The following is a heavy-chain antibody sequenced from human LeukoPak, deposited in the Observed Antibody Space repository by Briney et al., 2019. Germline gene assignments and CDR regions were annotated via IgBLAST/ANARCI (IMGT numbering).Heavy chain of an antibody. CDR1: GGPISSYY. D-gene: IGHD3-22*01. J-gene: IGHJ4*02. V-gene: IGHV4-59*01. CDR2: IYYSGST. CDR3: ARSTMIVADFDY. Sequence: SETLSLTCTVSGGPISSYYWSWIRQPPGKGLEWIGYIYYSGSTNYNPSLRSRVTISVDTSKNQFSLKLSSVTAADTAVYYCARSTMIVADFDYWGQGTLVTVSS.